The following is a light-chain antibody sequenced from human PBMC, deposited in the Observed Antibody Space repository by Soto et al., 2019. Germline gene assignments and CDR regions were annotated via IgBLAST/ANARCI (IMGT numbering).Light chain of an antibody. CDR1: QGIRSD. J-gene: IGKJ1*01. CDR3: LQHNNYPLT. CDR2: VAS. Sequence: DIQKTKSPSSLSASVGDRVTITCRASQGIRSDLGWYQQKPGKAPKRLIYVASSLQSGVPSRFSGSGSGTEFTLTISSLQPEDFATYYCLQHNNYPLTFGPGTKVEIK. V-gene: IGKV1-17*01.